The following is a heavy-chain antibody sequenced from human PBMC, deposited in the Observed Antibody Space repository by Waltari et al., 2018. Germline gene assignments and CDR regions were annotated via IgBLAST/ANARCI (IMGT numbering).Heavy chain of an antibody. V-gene: IGHV4-38-2*02. D-gene: IGHD3-3*01. CDR1: GYSIRSGSY. J-gene: IGHJ6*03. Sequence: QVQLHESGPGLVKPSETLSLTCAVSGYSIRSGSYWGWIRQAPGKGLEWVGSIYQSGTTHYNPSLKSRVTISIDTSKNQFSLRLNSMTAADTAVYYCVRDRRDITIFGAVTKYYYYMDVWGQGTTVTVAS. CDR3: VRDRRDITIFGAVTKYYYYMDV. CDR2: IYQSGTT.